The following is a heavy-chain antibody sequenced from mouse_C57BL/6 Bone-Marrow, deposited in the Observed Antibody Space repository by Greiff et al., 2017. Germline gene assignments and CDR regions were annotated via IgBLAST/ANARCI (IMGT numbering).Heavy chain of an antibody. CDR1: GYTFTSYG. V-gene: IGHV1-81*01. Sequence: VQLQQSGAELARPGASVKLSCKASGYTFTSYGISWVKQRTGQGLEWIGEIYPRSGNTYYNETFKGKATLTADKSSSTAYMELRSLSSEDDAVYFWARGMGLRPRANWYFDDWGTGTTLTVSS. CDR3: ARGMGLRPRANWYFDD. CDR2: IYPRSGNT. D-gene: IGHD2-4*01. J-gene: IGHJ1*03.